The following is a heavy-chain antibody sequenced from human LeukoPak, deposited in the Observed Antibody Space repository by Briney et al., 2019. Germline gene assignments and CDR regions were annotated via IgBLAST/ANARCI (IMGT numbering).Heavy chain of an antibody. J-gene: IGHJ4*02. Sequence: PSETLSLTCTVSSYSISSGYYWGWIRQPPGKGLEWIGSIYHSGSTYYNPSLKSRVTMSVDTSKNQFSLKLSSVTAADTAVYYCARDDSSGYYKLFDYWGQGTLVTVSS. D-gene: IGHD3-22*01. V-gene: IGHV4-38-2*02. CDR2: IYHSGST. CDR3: ARDDSSGYYKLFDY. CDR1: SYSISSGYY.